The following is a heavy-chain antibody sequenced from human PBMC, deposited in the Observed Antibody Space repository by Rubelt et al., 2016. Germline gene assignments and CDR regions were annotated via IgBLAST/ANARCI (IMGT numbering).Heavy chain of an antibody. CDR1: GFTVSSNY. J-gene: IGHJ4*01. Sequence: EVHLVESGGGLVQPGGSLRLSCAASGFTVSSNYLTWVRQAPGKGLEWVSVIYSGGNTYYAHSVKGRFTNSRDISKNTGFIQENSLRVEVTAGYYCARSTVGATEGGSLTHWGQGTLIGGSS. CDR2: IYSGGNT. V-gene: IGHV3-66*01. D-gene: IGHD1-26*01. CDR3: ARSTVGATEGGSLTH.